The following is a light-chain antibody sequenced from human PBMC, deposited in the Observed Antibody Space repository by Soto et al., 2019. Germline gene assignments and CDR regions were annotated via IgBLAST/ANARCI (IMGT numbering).Light chain of an antibody. CDR3: SSYTSSSTFV. Sequence: QSVLTQPASVSGSPGQSITISCTGTSSDVGGYNYVSWYQQHPGKAPKLMIYDVSNRPSGVSNRFSGSKSGNTASLTISGLQAEDEADYYCSSYTSSSTFVFGTGPQVTVL. CDR1: SSDVGGYNY. CDR2: DVS. J-gene: IGLJ1*01. V-gene: IGLV2-14*01.